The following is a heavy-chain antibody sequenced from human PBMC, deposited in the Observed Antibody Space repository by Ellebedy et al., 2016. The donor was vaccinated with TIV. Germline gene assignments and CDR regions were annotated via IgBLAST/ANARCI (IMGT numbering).Heavy chain of an antibody. CDR1: GYTLTELS. J-gene: IGHJ4*02. CDR2: FDPEDGET. CDR3: ATIESRTTVTPFDY. V-gene: IGHV1-24*01. D-gene: IGHD4-17*01. Sequence: AASVKVSCKVSGYTLTELSMHWVRQAPGKGLEWMGGFDPEDGETIYAQKFQGRVTMTEDTSTDTAYMELSSLRSEDTAVYYCATIESRTTVTPFDYWGQGTLVTVSS.